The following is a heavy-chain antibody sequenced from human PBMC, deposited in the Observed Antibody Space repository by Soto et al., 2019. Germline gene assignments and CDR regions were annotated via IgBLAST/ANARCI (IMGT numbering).Heavy chain of an antibody. J-gene: IGHJ4*02. CDR2: ISGSGGST. Sequence: AGGSLRLSCAACGFTFSSFAMSWVRQAPGKGLDWVSAISGSGGSTYSADSVKGRFTISRDNSKNTLYLQMSSLRPEDTAVYYCARGPSAGKASPPDFWRQRSLVTVSS. CDR3: ARGPSAGKASPPDF. D-gene: IGHD6-13*01. CDR1: GFTFSSFA. V-gene: IGHV3-23*01.